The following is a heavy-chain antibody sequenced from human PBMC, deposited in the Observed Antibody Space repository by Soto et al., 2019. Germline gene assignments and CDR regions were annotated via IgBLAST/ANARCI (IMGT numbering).Heavy chain of an antibody. J-gene: IGHJ5*02. D-gene: IGHD3-16*01. CDR2: IYTKERT. CDR1: GGSITNYY. CDR3: ARDDYKDGGNNWFDP. V-gene: IGHV4-4*07. Sequence: SETLSLTCTVSGGSITNYYWSWIRQPAGQGLEWIGRIYTKERTNYNLSFRNRVTMSVDTSKNQFSLKLDAVTAADTAVYYCARDDYKDGGNNWFDPWGQGTLVTVSS.